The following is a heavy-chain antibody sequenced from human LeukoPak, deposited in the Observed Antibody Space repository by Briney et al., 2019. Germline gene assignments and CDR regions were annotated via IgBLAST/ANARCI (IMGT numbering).Heavy chain of an antibody. J-gene: IGHJ4*02. V-gene: IGHV4-30-4*01. Sequence: SETLSLTCTVSGGSISSGDYYWSWIRQPPGMGLEWIGYIYYSGSTYYNPSLKSRVTISVDTSKNQFSLKLSSVTAADTAVYYCARGRSDYVFDYWGQGTLVTVSS. CDR1: GGSISSGDYY. D-gene: IGHD4-17*01. CDR2: IYYSGST. CDR3: ARGRSDYVFDY.